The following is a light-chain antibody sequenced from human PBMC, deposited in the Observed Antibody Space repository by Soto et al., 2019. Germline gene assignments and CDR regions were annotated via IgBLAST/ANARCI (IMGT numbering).Light chain of an antibody. CDR2: DVN. CDR1: SSDVGGHNS. Sequence: QSALTQPRSLSGSPGQSLSISCTGTSSDVGGHNSVSWYQQHPGKAPKLIIYDVNKRPSGVPDRFSGSKSGNTAFLIISGLQAEDEADYSCCSYVGSYSYVFGTGTKLTVL. V-gene: IGLV2-11*01. J-gene: IGLJ1*01. CDR3: CSYVGSYSYV.